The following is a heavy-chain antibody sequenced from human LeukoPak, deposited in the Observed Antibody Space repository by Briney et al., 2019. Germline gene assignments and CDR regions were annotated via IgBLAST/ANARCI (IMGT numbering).Heavy chain of an antibody. D-gene: IGHD1-7*01. CDR2: IYPSGST. J-gene: IGHJ3*02. V-gene: IGHV4-4*07. CDR1: GGSIGDYY. CDR3: ARRNNFNYEGRAFDI. Sequence: SETLSLTCTVSGGSIGDYYWSWVRQPAGKGLEWIGRIYPSGSTNYNPSLKSRVTMSVDTSKNQFSLKLTSVTAADTAVYYCARRNNFNYEGRAFDIWGQGTMVTVSS.